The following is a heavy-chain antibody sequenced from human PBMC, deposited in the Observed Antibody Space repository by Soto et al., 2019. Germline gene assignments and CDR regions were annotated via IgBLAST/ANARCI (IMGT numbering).Heavy chain of an antibody. J-gene: IGHJ4*02. CDR1: GYTFTSYG. CDR3: ARDGGYCSGGSCYSFDY. CDR2: ISAYNGNP. V-gene: IGHV1-18*01. D-gene: IGHD2-15*01. Sequence: QVQLVQSGAEVKKPGASVKVSCKASGYTFTSYGISWVRQAPGQGLEWMGWISAYNGNPNYAPKRQGRVTMTTDKSKSTAYMELRSLRSDDTAVYYCARDGGYCSGGSCYSFDYWGQGTLVTVSS.